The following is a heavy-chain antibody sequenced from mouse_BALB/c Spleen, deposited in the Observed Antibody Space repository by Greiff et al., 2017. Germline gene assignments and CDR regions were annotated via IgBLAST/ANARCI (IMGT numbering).Heavy chain of an antibody. Sequence: EVHLVESGGGLVQPGGSRKLSCAASGFTFSDYGMAWVRQAPGKGPEWVAFISNLAYSIYYADTVTGRFTISRENAKNTLYLEMSSLRSEDTAMYYCARDYYGSSWYFDVWGAGTTVTVSS. D-gene: IGHD1-1*01. J-gene: IGHJ1*01. V-gene: IGHV5-15*02. CDR3: ARDYYGSSWYFDV. CDR2: ISNLAYSI. CDR1: GFTFSDYG.